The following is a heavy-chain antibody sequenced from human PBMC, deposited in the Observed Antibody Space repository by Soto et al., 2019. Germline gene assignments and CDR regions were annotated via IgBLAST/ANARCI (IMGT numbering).Heavy chain of an antibody. Sequence: VKVSCKASGGTFSSYAISWVRQAPGQGLEWMGGIIPIFGTANYAQKFQGRVTITADKSTSTAYMELSSLRSEDTAVYYCASSYYGSGSYYDYYYYGMDVWGQGTTVTVSS. J-gene: IGHJ6*02. CDR1: GGTFSSYA. D-gene: IGHD3-10*01. CDR3: ASSYYGSGSYYDYYYYGMDV. V-gene: IGHV1-69*13. CDR2: IIPIFGTA.